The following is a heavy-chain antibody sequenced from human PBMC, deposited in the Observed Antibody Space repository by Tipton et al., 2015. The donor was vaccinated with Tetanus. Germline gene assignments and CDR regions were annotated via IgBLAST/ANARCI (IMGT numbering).Heavy chain of an antibody. D-gene: IGHD3-10*01. CDR2: ISGSGDST. V-gene: IGHV3-23*01. J-gene: IGHJ3*02. CDR1: GFTFSSYG. CDR3: AKSRASSHYRGSFEI. Sequence: SLRLSCAASGFTFSSYGMSWVRQAPAKGLEWVSGISGSGDSTYYADSVKGRFTISRDNSKLYLQMNSLRAEDRAVYYCAKSRASSHYRGSFEIWGQGTMFTVSS.